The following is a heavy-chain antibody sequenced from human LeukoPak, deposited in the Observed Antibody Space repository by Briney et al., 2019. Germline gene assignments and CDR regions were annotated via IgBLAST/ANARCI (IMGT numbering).Heavy chain of an antibody. CDR2: ISSSSSTI. CDR3: ARDPLCSSTSCYSYYYYGMDV. D-gene: IGHD2-2*02. J-gene: IGHJ6*02. V-gene: IGHV3-48*04. CDR1: GFTFSSYS. Sequence: GGSLRLSCAASGFTFSSYSMNWVRQAPGKGLEWVSYISSSSSTIYYADSAKGRFTISRDNAKNSLYLQMNSLRAEDTAVYYCARDPLCSSTSCYSYYYYGMDVWGQGTTVTVSS.